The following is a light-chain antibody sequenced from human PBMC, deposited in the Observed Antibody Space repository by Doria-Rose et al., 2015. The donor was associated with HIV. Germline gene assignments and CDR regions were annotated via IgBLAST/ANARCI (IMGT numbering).Light chain of an antibody. V-gene: IGKV3-20*01. J-gene: IGKJ1*01. CDR3: HQYGTSWT. CDR1: QSFSSTY. Sequence: TQSPGTLSLSPGERATLSCRASQSFSSTYLAWYQQNPGQAPSLLIYDGCTRATGIPDRFSASGSGTDFTLTINRLEPEDFALYYCHQYGTSWTFGQGTKVEI. CDR2: DGC.